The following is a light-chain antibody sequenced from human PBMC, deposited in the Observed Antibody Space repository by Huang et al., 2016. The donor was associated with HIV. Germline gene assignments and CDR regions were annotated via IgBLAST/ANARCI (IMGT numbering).Light chain of an antibody. Sequence: DIVMTQSPDSLAVSLGERATINCKSSQTVLYSSNNRNYLAWYQQKPGPPPKLVIFWASTRASGVPYRFSGGGSGTDFTLTISSLQAEDVAVYYCQQYYSAPSLTFGGGTKVAIK. CDR3: QQYYSAPSLT. CDR2: WAS. J-gene: IGKJ4*01. V-gene: IGKV4-1*01. CDR1: QTVLYSSNNRNY.